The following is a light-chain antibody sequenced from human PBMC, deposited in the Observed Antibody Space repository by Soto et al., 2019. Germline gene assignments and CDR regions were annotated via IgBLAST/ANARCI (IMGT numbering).Light chain of an antibody. V-gene: IGKV3-20*01. CDR1: QSVSSSY. Sequence: EIVSAQSQITLASSLVRLYIVCFTGFQSVSSSYLAWYQQKPGRAPRLLIYGASSRATGIPDRFSGSRSGTDFPLTTTSLEPEDIAVYYWQQHGSSPRITFGQGTRLEIK. CDR2: GAS. CDR3: QQHGSSPRIT. J-gene: IGKJ5*01.